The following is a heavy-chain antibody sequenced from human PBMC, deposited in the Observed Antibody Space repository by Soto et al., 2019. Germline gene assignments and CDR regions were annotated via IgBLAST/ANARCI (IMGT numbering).Heavy chain of an antibody. CDR3: ARTPSSLGGDAFDI. CDR2: IYPGDSDT. CDR1: GYSFTSYW. D-gene: IGHD2-2*01. J-gene: IGHJ3*02. Sequence: GGSLKISCKGSGYSFTSYWIVWVLAVPGKGLEWMGIIYPGDSDTRYSPSFQGQVTISADKSISTAYLQWSSLKASDTAMYYCARTPSSLGGDAFDIWGQGTMVT. V-gene: IGHV5-51*01.